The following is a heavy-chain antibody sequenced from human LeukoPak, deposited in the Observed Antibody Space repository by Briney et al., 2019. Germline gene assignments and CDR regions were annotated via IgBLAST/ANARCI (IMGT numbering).Heavy chain of an antibody. D-gene: IGHD4-17*01. Sequence: SETLSLTCAVSGGSFSAYYWTWLRQPPGKGLEWIGEINHSGSANYNPSLKRRVTISLDTSKNQFSLKLSSVTAADTAVYYCARGQGTVTTHWGQGTLVTVSS. V-gene: IGHV4-34*01. J-gene: IGHJ4*02. CDR1: GGSFSAYY. CDR3: ARGQGTVTTH. CDR2: INHSGSA.